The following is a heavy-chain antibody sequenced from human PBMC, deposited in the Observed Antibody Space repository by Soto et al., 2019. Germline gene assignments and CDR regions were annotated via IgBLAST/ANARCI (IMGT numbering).Heavy chain of an antibody. CDR2: IIPIFGTA. J-gene: IGHJ6*02. CDR3: AGAREGPGYYYVSSGYYRGYYYYGMDV. Sequence: QVQLVQSGAEVKKPGSSVKVSCKASGGTFSSYAISWVRQAPGQGLEWMGGIIPIFGTANYAQKFQGRVTINQDKYTSTADQELSSQGYDDTAVYCCAGAREGPGYYYVSSGYYRGYYYYGMDVWGQGTTVTVSS. V-gene: IGHV1-69*06. CDR1: GGTFSSYA. D-gene: IGHD3-22*01.